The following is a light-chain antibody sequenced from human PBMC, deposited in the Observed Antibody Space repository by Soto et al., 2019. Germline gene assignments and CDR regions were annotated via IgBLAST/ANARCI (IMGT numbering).Light chain of an antibody. Sequence: QSVLTKPASVSGSPGQWITISCNGTSSDVGGYNYVSWYQQHPGKAPKLMIYDVSNRPSGVSNRFSGSKSGNTASLTISGLQAEDEADYYCSSYTSSSTLDVFGTGTKVTVL. V-gene: IGLV2-14*01. CDR2: DVS. CDR1: SSDVGGYNY. J-gene: IGLJ1*01. CDR3: SSYTSSSTLDV.